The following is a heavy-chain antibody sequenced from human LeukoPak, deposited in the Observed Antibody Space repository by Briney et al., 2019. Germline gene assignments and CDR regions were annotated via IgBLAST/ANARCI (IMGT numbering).Heavy chain of an antibody. J-gene: IGHJ4*02. Sequence: GGSLRLSCAASGFTFSSYAMSWVRQAPGKGLEWVSYISSGSGTMYYADSVKGRFTVSRDNAKNSLYLQMDSLRDEDTAVYYCARGRPYYFDYWGQGTLVTVSS. CDR1: GFTFSSYA. CDR3: ARGRPYYFDY. D-gene: IGHD3-16*01. CDR2: ISSGSGTM. V-gene: IGHV3-48*02.